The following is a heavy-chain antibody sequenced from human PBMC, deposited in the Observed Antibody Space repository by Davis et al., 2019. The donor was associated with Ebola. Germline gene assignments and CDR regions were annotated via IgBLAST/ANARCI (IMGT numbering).Heavy chain of an antibody. CDR2: IYFDAHP. J-gene: IGHJ6*02. D-gene: IGHD4-17*01. V-gene: IGHV4-30-4*07. CDR3: ASTTVRHYGAPLGGLDV. Sequence: SEPLSPPCDLSGGSINSGYYAWHWIRQTPGKGLEWIGYIYFDAHPRHNPSLQSRVAMSMDMSNSQFSLTLGSVTPADTAIYYCASTTVRHYGAPLGGLDVWGQGTTVTVSS. CDR1: GGSINSGYYA.